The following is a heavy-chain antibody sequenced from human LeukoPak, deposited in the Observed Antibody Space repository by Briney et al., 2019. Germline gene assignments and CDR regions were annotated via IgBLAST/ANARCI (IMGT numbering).Heavy chain of an antibody. V-gene: IGHV4-59*01. CDR3: ARGGSSSSLNHFDY. J-gene: IGHJ4*02. CDR2: IYYSGST. CDR1: GGSISSYY. Sequence: PSETLSLTCTVSGGSISSYYWSWIRQPSGEGLEWIGYIYYSGSTNYNPSLKSRVTMSVDTSKNQFSLNLSSVTAADTAVYYCARGGSSSSLNHFDYWGQGTLVTVSS. D-gene: IGHD6-13*01.